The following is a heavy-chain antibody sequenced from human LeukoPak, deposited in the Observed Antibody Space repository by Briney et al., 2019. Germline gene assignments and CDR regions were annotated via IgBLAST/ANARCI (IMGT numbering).Heavy chain of an antibody. CDR3: ARDPRVGYQLNPGLYYFDY. J-gene: IGHJ4*02. CDR1: GGSISSYY. V-gene: IGHV4-59*01. Sequence: PSETLSLTCTVSGGSISSYYWSWIRQPPGKGPEWIGYIYYSGSTNYNPSLKSRVTISVDTSKNQFSLKLSSVTAADTAVYYCARDPRVGYQLNPGLYYFDYWGQGTLVTVSS. CDR2: IYYSGST. D-gene: IGHD2-2*01.